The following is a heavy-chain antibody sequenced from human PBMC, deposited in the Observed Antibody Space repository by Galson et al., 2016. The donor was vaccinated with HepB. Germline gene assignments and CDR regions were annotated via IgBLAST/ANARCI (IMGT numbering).Heavy chain of an antibody. D-gene: IGHD3-16*01. CDR3: ERAIGAAGAIDY. J-gene: IGHJ4*02. CDR2: VWYDGSTQ. V-gene: IGHV3-33*01. CDR1: GFTLSNSG. Sequence: RLSCAAAGFTLSNSGMHWVRQAPGKWLERVAVVWYDGSTQYYGDSVKGRFTISRNNSKNVLYLQMNRLSVEDTAVYYCERAIGAAGAIDYWGQGTLVTVSS.